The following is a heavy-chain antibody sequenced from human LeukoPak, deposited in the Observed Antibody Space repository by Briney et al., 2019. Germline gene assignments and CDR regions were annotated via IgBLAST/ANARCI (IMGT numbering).Heavy chain of an antibody. J-gene: IGHJ6*03. CDR2: MNPNSGNT. D-gene: IGHD3-3*01. V-gene: IGHV1-8*03. CDR3: ARGLGGGRSIFGVVKLYYYYYMDV. Sequence: RASVKVSCKASGYTFTSYDINWVRQATGQGLEWMGWMNPNSGNTGYAQKFQGRVTITRNTSISTAYMELSSLRSEDTAVYYCARGLGGGRSIFGVVKLYYYYYMDVWGKGTTVTVSS. CDR1: GYTFTSYD.